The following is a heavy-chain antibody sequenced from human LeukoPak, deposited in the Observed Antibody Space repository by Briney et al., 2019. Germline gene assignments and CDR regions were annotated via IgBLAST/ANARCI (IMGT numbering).Heavy chain of an antibody. V-gene: IGHV4-4*07. D-gene: IGHD4-11*01. CDR3: AATSMTTVTNWYFDL. J-gene: IGHJ2*01. CDR2: IYASGST. Sequence: PSETLSLTCTVSGGSISSYYWSWIRQPAGKGLEWIGRIYASGSTNYNPSLKSRVTISIDTSKNQFSLKLSSVTAADTAVYYCAATSMTTVTNWYFDLWGRGTLVTVSS. CDR1: GGSISSYY.